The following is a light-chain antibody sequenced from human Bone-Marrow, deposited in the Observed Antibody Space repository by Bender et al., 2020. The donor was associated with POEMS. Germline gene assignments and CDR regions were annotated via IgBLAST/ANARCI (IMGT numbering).Light chain of an antibody. J-gene: IGLJ3*02. V-gene: IGLV1-44*01. CDR1: SSNIGAHA. Sequence: QSVLTQTPSASGTPGQRVTISCSGGSSNIGAHAVNWYQHLPGTAPKLLIYSSHRRPSEVPDRFSGSRSGTSASLAISGLQSEDEADYYCAVWDDSLNGWVFGGETKLTVL. CDR2: SSH. CDR3: AVWDDSLNGWV.